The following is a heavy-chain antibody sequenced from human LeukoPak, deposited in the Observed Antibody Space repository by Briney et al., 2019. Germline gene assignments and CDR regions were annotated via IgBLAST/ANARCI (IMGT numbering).Heavy chain of an antibody. CDR3: AKDSGGSYFAY. CDR1: GFTFSSYG. V-gene: IGHV3-30*18. CDR2: ISYDGSNK. J-gene: IGHJ4*02. Sequence: GGSLRLSCAASGFTFSSYGMHWARQAPGKGLEWVAVISYDGSNKYYADSVKGRFTISRDNSKNTLYLQMNSLRAEDTAVYYCAKDSGGSYFAYWGQGTLVTVSS. D-gene: IGHD1-26*01.